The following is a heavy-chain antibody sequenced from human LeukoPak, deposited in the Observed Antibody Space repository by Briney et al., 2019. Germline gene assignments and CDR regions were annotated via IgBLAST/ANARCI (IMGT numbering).Heavy chain of an antibody. CDR2: IYYSGST. Sequence: PSETLSLTCTVSGGSISSNSYLWGWIRQPPGKGLEWIGSIYYSGSTYYNPSLKSRVTMSVDTSKNQFSLKLSSVTAADTAVYYCARERITMVRGVMGYYYYYMDVWGKGTTVTISS. D-gene: IGHD3-10*01. CDR3: ARERITMVRGVMGYYYYYMDV. J-gene: IGHJ6*03. CDR1: GGSISSNSYL. V-gene: IGHV4-39*07.